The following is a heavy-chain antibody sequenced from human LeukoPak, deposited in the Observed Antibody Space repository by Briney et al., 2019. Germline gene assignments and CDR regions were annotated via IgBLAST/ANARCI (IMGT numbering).Heavy chain of an antibody. CDR2: MSIYNGNT. CDR1: GYILTRYG. J-gene: IGHJ6*01. Sequence: EGSVKVSCMASGYILTRYGISGVRQAPGRGLEWVGWMSIYNGNTNDKQNLQGRDTMTTDTSTRTAYMELRSQRSADTAVYYCVRLWHSGWPLHYYYSGMAVGGRGTTVTVS. CDR3: VRLWHSGWPLHYYYSGMAV. D-gene: IGHD6-25*01. V-gene: IGHV1-18*01.